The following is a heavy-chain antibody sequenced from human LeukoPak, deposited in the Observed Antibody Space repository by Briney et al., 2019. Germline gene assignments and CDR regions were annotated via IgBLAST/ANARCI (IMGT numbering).Heavy chain of an antibody. V-gene: IGHV4-28*03. J-gene: IGHJ4*02. D-gene: IGHD3-3*01. CDR2: INHSGST. Sequence: PSETLSLTCAVSGYSISSSNWWGWIRQPPGKGLEWIGEINHSGSTNYNPSLKSRVTISVDTSKKQFSLKLSSVTAADTAVYYCARAARYYDFWSGYYTDRYYFDYWGQGTLVTVSS. CDR3: ARAARYYDFWSGYYTDRYYFDY. CDR1: GYSISSSNW.